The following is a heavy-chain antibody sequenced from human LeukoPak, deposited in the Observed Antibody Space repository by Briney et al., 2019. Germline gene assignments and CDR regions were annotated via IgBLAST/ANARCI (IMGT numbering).Heavy chain of an antibody. V-gene: IGHV1-2*02. CDR1: GYTFTGYY. CDR2: INPNSGGT. D-gene: IGHD3-3*01. J-gene: IGHJ4*02. CDR3: ARGIGYERPGKQMYYFDY. Sequence: ASVKVSCKASGYTFTGYYMHWVRQAPGQGLEWMGWINPNSGGTNYAQKFQGRVTMTRDTSISTAYMELSRLRSDDTAVYYCARGIGYERPGKQMYYFDYWGQGTLVTVSS.